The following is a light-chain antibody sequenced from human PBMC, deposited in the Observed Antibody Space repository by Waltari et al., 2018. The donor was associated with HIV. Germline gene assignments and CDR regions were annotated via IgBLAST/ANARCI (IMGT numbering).Light chain of an antibody. J-gene: IGKJ2*01. Sequence: DIQMTQSPLSLSVSVGDRVTLTCQASQDIKHYLNWYQQKPGKAPRLLIYDASSLETVVPSRFSGSGSGTHFTLTISSLRPEDTATYYCQQYDDLEYTFGQGTTLEMK. CDR3: QQYDDLEYT. CDR1: QDIKHY. V-gene: IGKV1-33*01. CDR2: DAS.